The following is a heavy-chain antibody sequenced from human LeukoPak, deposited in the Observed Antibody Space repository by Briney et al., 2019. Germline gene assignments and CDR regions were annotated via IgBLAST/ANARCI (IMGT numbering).Heavy chain of an antibody. V-gene: IGHV4-59*01. CDR1: GGSISSDY. J-gene: IGHJ5*02. CDR3: ARGDSSASNCFDP. Sequence: SETLSLTCTVSGGSISSDYWNWIRQPPGRGLEWIGFIFHSGSTKYNPSLMSRVTISLDTSKNHFSLKVSSVTAADTAVYYCARGDSSASNCFDPWGQGTLVTVSS. D-gene: IGHD6-19*01. CDR2: IFHSGST.